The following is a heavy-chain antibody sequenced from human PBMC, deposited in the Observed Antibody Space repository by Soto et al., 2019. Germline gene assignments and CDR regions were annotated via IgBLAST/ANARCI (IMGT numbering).Heavy chain of an antibody. J-gene: IGHJ4*02. V-gene: IGHV3-23*01. CDR1: GFTFSSYA. D-gene: IGHD2-15*01. CDR3: AKVWKDIVVVVAAAKHFDY. Sequence: GGSLRLSCAASGFTFSSYAMSWVRQAPGKGLKWVSAISGSGGSTYYADSVKGRFTISRDNSKNTLYLQMNSLRAEDTAVYYCAKVWKDIVVVVAAAKHFDYWGQGTLVTISS. CDR2: ISGSGGST.